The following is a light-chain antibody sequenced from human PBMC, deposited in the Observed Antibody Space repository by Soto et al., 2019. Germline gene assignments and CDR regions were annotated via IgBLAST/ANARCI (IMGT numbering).Light chain of an antibody. CDR2: EVS. Sequence: QSALTQPASVSGSPGQSITISCTGTSSDVGGYNYVSWYQQHPGKAPKLMIYEVSNRPSGVSNRFSGSKSGNTASLTISGLQAEDEADYFCRSYTSIISLYVFGSGTK. CDR1: SSDVGGYNY. CDR3: RSYTSIISLYV. V-gene: IGLV2-14*01. J-gene: IGLJ1*01.